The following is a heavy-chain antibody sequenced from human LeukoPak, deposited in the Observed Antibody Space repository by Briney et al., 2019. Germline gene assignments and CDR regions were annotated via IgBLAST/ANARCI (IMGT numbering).Heavy chain of an antibody. D-gene: IGHD6-19*01. Sequence: GASVKVSCKASGYTFTSYDINWVRQATGQGLEWMGWMNPNSGNTGYAQKFQGRVTMTRNTSISTAYMELRSLRSDDTAVYYCARPKPQIAVAGYYYYGMDVWGQGTTVTVSS. CDR1: GYTFTSYD. CDR3: ARPKPQIAVAGYYYYGMDV. J-gene: IGHJ6*02. V-gene: IGHV1-8*01. CDR2: MNPNSGNT.